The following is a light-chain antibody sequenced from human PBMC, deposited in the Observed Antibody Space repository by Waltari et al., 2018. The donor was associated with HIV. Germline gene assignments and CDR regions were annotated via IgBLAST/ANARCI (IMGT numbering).Light chain of an antibody. CDR3: QQYNNWPPLT. V-gene: IGKV3-15*01. Sequence: EIVMTQSPATLPVSPGERATLSCRTRQIISSNLAWYQQKPGQAPRLLIYGASTRATGIPARFSGSGSGTEFTLTISSLQSEDFAVYYCQQYNNWPPLTFGGGTKVEIK. J-gene: IGKJ4*01. CDR1: QIISSN. CDR2: GAS.